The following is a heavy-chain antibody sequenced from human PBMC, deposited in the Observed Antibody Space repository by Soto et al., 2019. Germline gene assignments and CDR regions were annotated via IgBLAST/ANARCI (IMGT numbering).Heavy chain of an antibody. CDR1: GFSLTTSGVG. J-gene: IGHJ4*02. V-gene: IGHV2-5*02. CDR3: AHRGYMYGKRDLGYFDY. D-gene: IGHD2-8*01. Sequence: QITLKESGPTRVKPTQTLALTCTFSGFSLTTSGVGVGWIRKTPGKALEWLAVIYWDDDKRYNTSLKNRLTITKDTSKNQLVCILADMYPLSTARYFSAHRGYMYGKRDLGYFDYWGQGTLVTV. CDR2: IYWDDDK.